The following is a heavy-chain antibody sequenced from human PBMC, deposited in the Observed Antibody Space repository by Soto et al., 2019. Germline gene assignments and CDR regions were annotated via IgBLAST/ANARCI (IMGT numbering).Heavy chain of an antibody. J-gene: IGHJ4*02. CDR3: AKKVNSGPGSHYFDY. CDR2: FRTGGDDGTT. CDR1: GFTFSSYS. V-gene: IGHV3-23*01. D-gene: IGHD3-10*01. Sequence: GGSLRLSCAASGFTFSSYSMSWFRQAPGKGPEWVSGFRTGGDDGTTYYADSVKGRFTISRDNSKNTLFLQMNSLRVEDTAIYYCAKKVNSGPGSHYFDYWGQGTLVTAPQ.